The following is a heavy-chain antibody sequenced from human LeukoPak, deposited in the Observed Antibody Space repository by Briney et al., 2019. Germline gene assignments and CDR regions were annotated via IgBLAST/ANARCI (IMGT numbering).Heavy chain of an antibody. Sequence: GGSLRLSCAASGFTFSSYAMSWVRQAPGKGLEWVSAISGNGDSTYYADSMKGRFTISRDNSKNTLYLQMNSLRAEDTAVYYCAKVLTRSKGYYFDYWGQGTLVTVSS. V-gene: IGHV3-23*01. J-gene: IGHJ4*02. CDR3: AKVLTRSKGYYFDY. CDR2: ISGNGDST. CDR1: GFTFSSYA. D-gene: IGHD2-2*01.